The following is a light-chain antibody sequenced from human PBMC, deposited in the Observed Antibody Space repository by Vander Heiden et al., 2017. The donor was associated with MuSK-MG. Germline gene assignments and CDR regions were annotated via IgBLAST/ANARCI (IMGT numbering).Light chain of an antibody. CDR1: KLGDKY. V-gene: IGLV3-1*01. CDR3: QAWDSSFVV. J-gene: IGLJ2*01. Sequence: SYELTQPPSVSVSPGQTASITCSGDKLGDKYACWYQQKPGQSLVLVIYQDSKRTSGIPERFSGSNSGNTATLTISGTQARDEAYYYCQAWDSSFVVFGGGTKLTVL. CDR2: QDS.